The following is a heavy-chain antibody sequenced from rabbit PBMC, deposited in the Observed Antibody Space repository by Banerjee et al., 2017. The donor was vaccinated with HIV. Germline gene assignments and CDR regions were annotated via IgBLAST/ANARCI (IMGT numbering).Heavy chain of an antibody. CDR2: IYNGDGST. D-gene: IGHD1-1*01. CDR1: GFSFSSGYD. Sequence: QSLEESGGGLVQPEGSLTLTCKASGFSFSSGYDMCWVRQAPGKGLEWIACIYNGDGSTYYASWAKGRFTISKTSSTTGTLQMTSLTAADTATYFCARGSNSGYVTFDLWGPGTLVTVS. J-gene: IGHJ4*01. V-gene: IGHV1S40*01. CDR3: ARGSNSGYVTFDL.